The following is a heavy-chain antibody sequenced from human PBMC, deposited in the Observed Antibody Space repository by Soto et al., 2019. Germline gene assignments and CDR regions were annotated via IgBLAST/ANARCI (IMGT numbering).Heavy chain of an antibody. CDR2: INSDGSST. CDR1: GFTFSSYG. D-gene: IGHD2-15*01. V-gene: IGHV3-74*01. J-gene: IGHJ4*02. Sequence: EVQLVESGGGLVQPGGSLRLSCAASGFTFSSYGSHGVRKPQGKGWVWVSGINSDGSSTSYADSVKGRFTISRDNAKNTLYLQMNSLRAEDTAVYYCVRTSLVVAAATREDYWGQGTLVTVSS. CDR3: VRTSLVVAAATREDY.